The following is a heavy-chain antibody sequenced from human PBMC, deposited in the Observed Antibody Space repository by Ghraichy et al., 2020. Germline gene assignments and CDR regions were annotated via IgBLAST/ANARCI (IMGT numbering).Heavy chain of an antibody. V-gene: IGHV4-39*01. CDR3: ARHHTAYSRPLEY. J-gene: IGHJ4*02. D-gene: IGHD6-13*01. CDR2: VSYSATT. CDR1: GASISSSNYY. Sequence: SETLSLTCIVSGASISSSNYYWGWIRQPPGKGLELIGSVSYSATTYYNPSLKSRVTISIDTSKNQFSLRLTSVTAADTAVYYCARHHTAYSRPLEYWGQGTLVTVSS.